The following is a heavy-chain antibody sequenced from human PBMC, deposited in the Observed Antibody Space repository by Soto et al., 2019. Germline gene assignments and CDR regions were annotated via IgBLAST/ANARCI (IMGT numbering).Heavy chain of an antibody. D-gene: IGHD3-16*01. J-gene: IGHJ5*02. Sequence: GESLKISFKGSGYTFTSYWITWVRQKPGEGLEWMGRIDPSDSYTRYSPSFEGHVTISADRSITTAYLQWTSLKASDTAMYYCARRKDLGNLVWLDTWGQGTLVTVSS. V-gene: IGHV5-10-1*01. CDR3: ARRKDLGNLVWLDT. CDR2: IDPSDSYT. CDR1: GYTFTSYW.